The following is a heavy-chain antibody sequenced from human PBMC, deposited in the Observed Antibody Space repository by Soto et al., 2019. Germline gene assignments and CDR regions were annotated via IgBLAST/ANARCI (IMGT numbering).Heavy chain of an antibody. D-gene: IGHD6-25*01. CDR2: ISGYNGNT. V-gene: IGHV1-18*01. J-gene: IGHJ4*02. CDR1: GYAFRSYG. Sequence: ASVKVSCKASGYAFRSYGITWVRQAPGQGLEWMGWISGYNGNTNYAPKLLGRVSLTTDTSTSTAYMELRSLRSDDTAVYYCACARDDDAYSSGGFPYDWGPGTRVTVSS. CDR3: ACARDDDAYSSGGFPYD.